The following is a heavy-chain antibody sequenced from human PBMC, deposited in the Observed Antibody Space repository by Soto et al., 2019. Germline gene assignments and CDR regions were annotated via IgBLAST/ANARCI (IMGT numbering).Heavy chain of an antibody. CDR3: APHGDDDTVGAEYFQH. J-gene: IGHJ1*01. CDR1: GFTFSSYG. CDR2: ISYDGSNK. V-gene: IGHV3-30*03. Sequence: QVQLVESGGGVVQPGRSLRLSCAASGFTFSSYGMHWVRQAPGKGLEWVALISYDGSNKYYADSVKGRFTISRDNSKNMGYLQMNSLRAEETAVYYCAPHGDDDTVGAEYFQHWGQGTLVTVSS. D-gene: IGHD4-17*01.